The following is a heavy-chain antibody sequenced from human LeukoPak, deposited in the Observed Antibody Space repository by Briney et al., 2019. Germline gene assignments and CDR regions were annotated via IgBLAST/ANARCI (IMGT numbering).Heavy chain of an antibody. CDR2: IYSGGST. CDR3: ARRPLGYCTNGVCYRPEYYFDY. CDR1: GFTVSSNY. D-gene: IGHD2-8*01. V-gene: IGHV3-53*01. J-gene: IGHJ4*02. Sequence: GGSPRLSCAASGFTVSSNYMSWVRQAPGKGLEWVSVIYSGGSTYYADSVKGRFTISRDNSKNTLYLQMNSLRAEDTAVYYCARRPLGYCTNGVCYRPEYYFDYWGQGTLVTVSS.